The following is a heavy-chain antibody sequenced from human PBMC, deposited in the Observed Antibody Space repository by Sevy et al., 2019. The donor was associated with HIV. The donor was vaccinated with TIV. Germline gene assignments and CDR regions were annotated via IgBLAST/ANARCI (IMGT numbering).Heavy chain of an antibody. D-gene: IGHD6-13*01. CDR1: VFTFSSYS. CDR3: ARDATLSSSWYYFDY. J-gene: IGHJ4*02. V-gene: IGHV3-48*02. CDR2: ISSSSSTI. Sequence: GGSLRLSCAASVFTFSSYSMNWVRQAPGKGLEWVSYISSSSSTIYYADSVKGRFTISRDNAKNSLYLQMNSLRDEDTAVYYCARDATLSSSWYYFDYWGQGTLVTVSS.